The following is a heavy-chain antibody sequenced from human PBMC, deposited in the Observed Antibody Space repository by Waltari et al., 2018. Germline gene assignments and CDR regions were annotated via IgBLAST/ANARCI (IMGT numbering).Heavy chain of an antibody. CDR3: ARDRGRGLFLDT. CDR1: GDAMSSTYW. D-gene: IGHD2-15*01. V-gene: IGHV4-4*02. J-gene: IGHJ5*02. CDR2: VPGTGKT. Sequence: QLQLQQSGPGLVKHSGTLSLICTVSGDAMSSTYWWSWVRQSPGKGLEWIGQVPGTGKTNYNPSFASRFTVSLATSASHFALKLTSATAADTTLYYCARDRGRGLFLDTWGQLTLVTVSP.